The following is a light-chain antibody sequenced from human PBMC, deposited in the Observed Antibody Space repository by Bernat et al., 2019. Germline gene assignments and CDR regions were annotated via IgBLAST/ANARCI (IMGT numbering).Light chain of an antibody. V-gene: IGLV2-11*01. CDR3: CSYSVTAYL. J-gene: IGLJ1*01. CDR1: SSDIGGYKY. Sequence: QSALTQPRSVSGSPGQSVTISCTGSSSDIGGYKYVSWYQQHPGKVPKLIIYDVNERTSGVPDRFSGSKSGNAASLTISGLQADDEADYYCCSYSVTAYLFGTGTKVTVL. CDR2: DVN.